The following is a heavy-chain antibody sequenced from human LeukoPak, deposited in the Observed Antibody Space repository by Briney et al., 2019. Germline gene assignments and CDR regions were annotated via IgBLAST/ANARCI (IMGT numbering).Heavy chain of an antibody. CDR3: AREGTWSYYYDY. V-gene: IGHV3-66*01. CDR2: IYSGGST. CDR1: GFTVRSNY. Sequence: GGSLRLSCAASGFTVRSNYMNWVRQAPGKGLEWVSVIYSGGSTYYADSVKGRFTISRDNSKNTLYLQMNSLRAEDTAVYYCAREGTWSYYYDYWGQGTLVTDSS. D-gene: IGHD1-26*01. J-gene: IGHJ4*02.